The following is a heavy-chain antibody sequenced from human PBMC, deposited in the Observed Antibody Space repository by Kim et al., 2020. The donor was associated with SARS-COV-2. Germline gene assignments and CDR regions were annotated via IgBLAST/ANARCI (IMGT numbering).Heavy chain of an antibody. V-gene: IGHV3-23*01. CDR2: ISGSGGST. CDR1: GFTFSSYA. J-gene: IGHJ5*02. D-gene: IGHD3-22*01. Sequence: GGSLRLSCAASGFTFSSYAMSWVRQAPGKGLEWVSAISGSGGSTYYADSVKGRFTISRDNSKNTLYLQMNSLRAEDTAVYYCAKEYDSSGYYYPNWFDPWGQGTLVTVSS. CDR3: AKEYDSSGYYYPNWFDP.